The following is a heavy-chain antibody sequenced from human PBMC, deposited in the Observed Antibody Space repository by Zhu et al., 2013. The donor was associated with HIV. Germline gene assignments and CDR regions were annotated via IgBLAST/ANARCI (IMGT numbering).Heavy chain of an antibody. CDR1: GYTFTSYD. CDR3: ARGGGVYGSGSSYPSY. Sequence: QVQLVQSGAEVKKPGASVKVSCKASGYTFTSYDINWVRQATGQGLEWMGWMNPNSGNTGYAQKFQGRVTINRNTSISTAYMELSSLRSEDTAVYYCARGGGVYGSGSSYPSYWGQGTLVTVSS. V-gene: IGHV1-8*03. J-gene: IGHJ4*02. D-gene: IGHD3-10*01. CDR2: MNPNSGNT.